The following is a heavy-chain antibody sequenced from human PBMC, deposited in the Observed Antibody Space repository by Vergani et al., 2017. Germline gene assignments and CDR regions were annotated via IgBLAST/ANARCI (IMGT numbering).Heavy chain of an antibody. V-gene: IGHV3-7*03. Sequence: EVQLLESGGGLVQPGGSLRLSCAASGFTFSSYWMSWVRQAPGKGLEWVANIKQDGSEKYYVDSVKGRFTISRDNAKNSLYLQMNSLRAEDTAVYYCARGSTVGGQWLVTKFDYWGQGTLVTVSS. CDR3: ARGSTVGGQWLVTKFDY. D-gene: IGHD6-19*01. CDR1: GFTFSSYW. J-gene: IGHJ4*02. CDR2: IKQDGSEK.